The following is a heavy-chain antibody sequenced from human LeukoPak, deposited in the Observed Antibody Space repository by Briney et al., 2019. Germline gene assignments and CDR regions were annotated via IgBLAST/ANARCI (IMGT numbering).Heavy chain of an antibody. CDR2: INHSGST. Sequence: SKTLSLTCAVYGGSFSGYYWSWIRQPPGKGLEWIGEINHSGSTNYNPSLKSRVTISVDTSKNQFSLKLSSVTAADTAVYYCARRPRYCSGGSCCLFDPWGQGTLVTVSS. CDR3: ARRPRYCSGGSCCLFDP. J-gene: IGHJ5*02. V-gene: IGHV4-34*01. CDR1: GGSFSGYY. D-gene: IGHD2-15*01.